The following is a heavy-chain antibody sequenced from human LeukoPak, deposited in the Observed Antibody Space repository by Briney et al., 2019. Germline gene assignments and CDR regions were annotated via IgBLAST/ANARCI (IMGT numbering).Heavy chain of an antibody. CDR3: AKDQIAVAGTGYYYGMDV. V-gene: IGHV3-23*01. Sequence: GGSLRLSCAASGFTVSNTYMSWVRQAPGKGLEWVSAISGSGGSTYYADSVKGRFTISRDNSKNTLYLQMNSLRAEDTAVYYCAKDQIAVAGTGYYYGMDVWGQGTTVTVSS. CDR2: ISGSGGST. CDR1: GFTVSNTY. J-gene: IGHJ6*02. D-gene: IGHD6-19*01.